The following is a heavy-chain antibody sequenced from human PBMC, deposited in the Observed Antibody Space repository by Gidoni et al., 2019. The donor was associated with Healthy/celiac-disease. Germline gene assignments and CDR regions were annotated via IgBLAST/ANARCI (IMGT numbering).Heavy chain of an antibody. CDR1: GFTFSSYS. CDR3: ARDRPSGSYYV. V-gene: IGHV3-21*01. CDR2: ISSSSSYI. D-gene: IGHD1-26*01. Sequence: EVQLVESGGGLVKHGGSLRLTCAASGFTFSSYSMNWVRQAPGKGLEWGSSISSSSSYIYYADSVKGRFTISRDNAKNSLYLQMNSLRAEDTAVYYCARDRPSGSYYVWGQGTLVTVSS. J-gene: IGHJ4*02.